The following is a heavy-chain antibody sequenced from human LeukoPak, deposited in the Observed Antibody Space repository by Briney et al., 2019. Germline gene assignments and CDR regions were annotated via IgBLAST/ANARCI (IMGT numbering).Heavy chain of an antibody. CDR3: ARSPRYSGKGYYFDY. V-gene: IGHV1-69*05. Sequence: GSSVKVSCKASGGTFSSYAISWVPQAPGHGLEWMGRIIPIFGTANYAQKFQGRVTITTDESTTTAYMELSRLRSEGTAVYYCARSPRYSGKGYYFDYWGQGTLVTVSS. J-gene: IGHJ4*02. D-gene: IGHD1-26*01. CDR2: IIPIFGTA. CDR1: GGTFSSYA.